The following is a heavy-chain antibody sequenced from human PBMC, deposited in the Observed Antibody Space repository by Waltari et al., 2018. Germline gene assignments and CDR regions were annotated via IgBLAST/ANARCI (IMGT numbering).Heavy chain of an antibody. CDR3: VRGSNDWIGLDY. D-gene: IGHD3-9*01. Sequence: DVQLVESGGGLVQPGGGLGLSCEPAGLPCRHPWMHWVRQAPGKGLLCDSRINPDGRETNYADSVKGRFTISRDNAKNTLYLQMNSLRGEDTAVYYCVRGSNDWIGLDYWGQGALVTVSS. CDR1: GLPCRHPW. V-gene: IGHV3-74*01. CDR2: INPDGRET. J-gene: IGHJ4*02.